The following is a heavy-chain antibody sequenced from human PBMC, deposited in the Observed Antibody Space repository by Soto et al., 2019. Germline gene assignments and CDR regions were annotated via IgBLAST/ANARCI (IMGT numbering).Heavy chain of an antibody. CDR1: GGLFSSFA. CDR2: IIPVFGTT. D-gene: IGHD2-21*01. Sequence: QGQLVQSGPEVKKPGSSVKVSCKDSGGLFSSFAISWVRQAPGQGLEWVGGIIPVFGTTNYAEKFQARVTITADESTNTAYMELGSLTSGDTAMYYCARGGGPYVWFNEFWGQGTLVTVSP. CDR3: ARGGGPYVWFNEF. J-gene: IGHJ4*02. V-gene: IGHV1-69*01.